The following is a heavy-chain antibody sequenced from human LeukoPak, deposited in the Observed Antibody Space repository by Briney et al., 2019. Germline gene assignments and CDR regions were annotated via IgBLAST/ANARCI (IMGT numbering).Heavy chain of an antibody. CDR1: GFTFSSYS. D-gene: IGHD3-10*01. CDR2: IYSGGGT. Sequence: PGGSLRLSCAASGFTFSSYSMNWVRQAPGKGLEWVSVIYSGGGTYYADSVKGRFTISRDNSENTLYLQMNSLRAEDTAVYYCARDLYGSGSSWGQGTLVTVSS. J-gene: IGHJ5*02. CDR3: ARDLYGSGSS. V-gene: IGHV3-53*01.